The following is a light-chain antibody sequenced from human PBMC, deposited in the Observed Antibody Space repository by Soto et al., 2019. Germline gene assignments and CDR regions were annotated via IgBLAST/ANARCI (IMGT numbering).Light chain of an antibody. CDR2: DAS. V-gene: IGKV3-11*01. CDR3: QQYDTYFRYT. CDR1: QSVSTY. J-gene: IGKJ2*01. Sequence: EIVLTQSPATLSLSPGERAILSCRASQSVSTYLAWYQQKPGQAPRLLIFDASNRATGIPARFSGSGSGTDFTLTISSLEPEDFAVYYCQQYDTYFRYTFGQGTKLDIK.